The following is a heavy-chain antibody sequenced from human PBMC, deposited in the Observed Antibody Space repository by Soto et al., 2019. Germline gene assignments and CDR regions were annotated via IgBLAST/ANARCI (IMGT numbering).Heavy chain of an antibody. V-gene: IGHV3-21*01. CDR1: GFTFSSYS. J-gene: IGHJ4*02. CDR3: ARVSQQVVITNPDY. D-gene: IGHD3-22*01. Sequence: EVQLVESGGGLVKPGGSLRLSCAASGFTFSSYSMNWVRQAPGKGLEWVSSISSSSSYIYYADSVKGRFTISRDNAKNSLYLQMNSLRAEDTAVYYCARVSQQVVITNPDYWGQGTLVTVSS. CDR2: ISSSSSYI.